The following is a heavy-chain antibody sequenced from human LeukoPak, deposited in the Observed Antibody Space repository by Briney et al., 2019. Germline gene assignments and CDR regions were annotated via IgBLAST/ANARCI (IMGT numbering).Heavy chain of an antibody. CDR1: GCSFTSYW. CDR3: ARVAVAAYYYGMDV. J-gene: IGHJ6*02. CDR2: IYPGDSDT. V-gene: IGHV5-51*01. Sequence: GESLQISCKGSGCSFTSYWIGWGRQTPGKGLEGMGIIYPGDSDTRYSPSFQGQVTISADKSISTAYLQWSSLKASDTAMYYCARVAVAAYYYGMDVWGQGTTVTVSS. D-gene: IGHD6-19*01.